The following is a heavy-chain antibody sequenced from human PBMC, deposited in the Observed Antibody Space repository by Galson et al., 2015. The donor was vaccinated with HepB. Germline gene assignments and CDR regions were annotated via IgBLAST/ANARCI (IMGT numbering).Heavy chain of an antibody. CDR2: ISSSGGST. V-gene: IGHV3-23*01. D-gene: IGHD3-16*01. Sequence: SLRLSCAASGFTFSSYAMSWVRQAPGKGLEWVSDISSSGGSTSHADSVKGRFTISRDNSKNTLHLQMNSLRAEDTAVYYCTKRMGVGGPYPPDYWGQGTLVTVSS. CDR1: GFTFSSYA. J-gene: IGHJ4*02. CDR3: TKRMGVGGPYPPDY.